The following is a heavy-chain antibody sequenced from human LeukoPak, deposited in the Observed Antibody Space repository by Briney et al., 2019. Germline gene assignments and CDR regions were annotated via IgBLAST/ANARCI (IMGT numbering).Heavy chain of an antibody. V-gene: IGHV3-23*01. Sequence: PGGSLRLSCAASGFTFSSYVMSWVRQAPGKGLEWVSAISGSGGSTYYADSVKGRFTISRDNSKNTLYLQMNSLRAEDTAVYYCAKAGYDILTGYYEYYFDYWGQGTLVTVSS. CDR2: ISGSGGST. CDR1: GFTFSSYV. D-gene: IGHD3-9*01. CDR3: AKAGYDILTGYYEYYFDY. J-gene: IGHJ4*02.